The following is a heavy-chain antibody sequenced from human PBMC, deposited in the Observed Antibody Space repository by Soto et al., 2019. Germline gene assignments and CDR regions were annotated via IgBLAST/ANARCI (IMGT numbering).Heavy chain of an antibody. CDR2: LSWDSINI. Sequence: PGGSLRLSCAASGFNFEEYAIHWGRQAPGKGLEWVAGLSWDSINIGYADSVRGRFTVSRDNAKNSLFLQMNSLRPEDTALYYCVKDMSSSWTRAHFDYWGQGTQVTVSS. CDR3: VKDMSSSWTRAHFDY. CDR1: GFNFEEYA. D-gene: IGHD2-15*01. V-gene: IGHV3-9*01. J-gene: IGHJ4*02.